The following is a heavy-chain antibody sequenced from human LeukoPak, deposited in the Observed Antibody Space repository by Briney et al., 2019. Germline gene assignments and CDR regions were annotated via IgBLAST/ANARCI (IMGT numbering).Heavy chain of an antibody. J-gene: IGHJ4*02. CDR2: IGGSGGGA. D-gene: IGHD3-22*01. Sequence: GGSLRLSCAASGFTFSSKAMSWVRQAPGKGLEWVSRIGGSGGGADYADSVKGRFTISRDNSKNTLYLQMNSLRAEDTAVYYCAKSQSSGYYYWDYWGQGTLVTISS. V-gene: IGHV3-23*01. CDR1: GFTFSSKA. CDR3: AKSQSSGYYYWDY.